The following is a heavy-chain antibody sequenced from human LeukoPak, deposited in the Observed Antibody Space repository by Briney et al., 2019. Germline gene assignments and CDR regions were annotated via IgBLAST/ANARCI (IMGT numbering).Heavy chain of an antibody. Sequence: RSLRLSCAASRFTFSSYAMHWVRQAPGKGLEWVAVIWYDGSNKYYADSVKGRFTISRDNSKNTLYLQMNSLGAEDTAVYYCARSGSGSYAFDIWGQGTMVTISS. CDR3: ARSGSGSYAFDI. CDR1: RFTFSSYA. V-gene: IGHV3-33*01. CDR2: IWYDGSNK. J-gene: IGHJ3*02. D-gene: IGHD3-10*01.